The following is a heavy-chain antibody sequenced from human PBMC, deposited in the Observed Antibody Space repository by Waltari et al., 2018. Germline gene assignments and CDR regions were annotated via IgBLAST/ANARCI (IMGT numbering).Heavy chain of an antibody. D-gene: IGHD2-15*01. Sequence: QVQLVQSGAEGKKPGSSAKVSCKASGGTISSYAIRWVRQPPGQGLAWMGGIIPILGIANYAQKFQGRVTITADKSTSTAYMELSSLRSEDTAVYYCARGGYIVVVAWAFDIWGQGTMVTVSS. CDR2: IIPILGIA. CDR1: GGTISSYA. CDR3: ARGGYIVVVAWAFDI. J-gene: IGHJ3*02. V-gene: IGHV1-69*10.